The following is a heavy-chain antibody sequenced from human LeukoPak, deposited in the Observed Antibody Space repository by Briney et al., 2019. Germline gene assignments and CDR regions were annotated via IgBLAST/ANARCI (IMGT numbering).Heavy chain of an antibody. D-gene: IGHD6-13*01. CDR2: IYSSGST. V-gene: IGHV4-4*07. Sequence: SETLSLTSTVSGGSISSCYWSWIRQPAGKGLEWIGRIYSSGSTNYNPSLKSRVNMSVDTSKNQFSLKLSSVTAADTAVYYCARVKQQLVRAYYFDYWGQGTLVTVSS. J-gene: IGHJ4*02. CDR1: GGSISSCY. CDR3: ARVKQQLVRAYYFDY.